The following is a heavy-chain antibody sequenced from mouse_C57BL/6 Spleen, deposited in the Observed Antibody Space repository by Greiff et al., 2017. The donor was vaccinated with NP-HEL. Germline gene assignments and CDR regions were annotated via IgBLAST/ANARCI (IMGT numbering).Heavy chain of an antibody. V-gene: IGHV1-19*01. CDR1: GYTFTDYY. J-gene: IGHJ4*01. CDR3: ARPSSRDYAMDY. Sequence: EVQLQQSGPVLVKPGASVKMSCKASGYTFTDYYMNWVKQSHGKSLEWIGVINPYNGGTSYNQKFKGKATLTVDKSSSTAYMELNSLTSEDSAVYYCARPSSRDYAMDYWGQGTSVTVSS. CDR2: INPYNGGT.